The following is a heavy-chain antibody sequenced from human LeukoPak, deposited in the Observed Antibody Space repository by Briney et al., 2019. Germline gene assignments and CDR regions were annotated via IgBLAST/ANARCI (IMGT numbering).Heavy chain of an antibody. D-gene: IGHD4-17*01. CDR2: ISTYNDNT. V-gene: IGHV1-18*01. J-gene: IGHJ3*02. Sequence: ASVKVSCKASGYTFTSYDINWVRQAPGQGLEWMGWISTYNDNTNYAQNFQGRVTITADESTSTAYMELSSLRSEDTAMYYCASVTTVTTKGHGAFDIWGRGTMVTVSS. CDR1: GYTFTSYD. CDR3: ASVTTVTTKGHGAFDI.